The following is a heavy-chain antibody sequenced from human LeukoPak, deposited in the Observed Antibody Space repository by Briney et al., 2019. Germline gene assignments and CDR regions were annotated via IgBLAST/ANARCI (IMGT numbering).Heavy chain of an antibody. CDR3: AALGGDYCSSTSCYTTDY. CDR2: ISDSGGST. Sequence: PGGSLRLSCAASGFTFSSYAMSWVRQAPGKGLEWVSAISDSGGSTYYADSVKGRFTISRDNSKNTPYLQMNSLRAEDTAVYYCAALGGDYCSSTSCYTTDYWGQGTLVTVSS. CDR1: GFTFSSYA. J-gene: IGHJ4*02. V-gene: IGHV3-23*01. D-gene: IGHD2-2*02.